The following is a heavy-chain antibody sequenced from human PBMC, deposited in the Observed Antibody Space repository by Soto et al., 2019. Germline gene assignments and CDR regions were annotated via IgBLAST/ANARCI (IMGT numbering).Heavy chain of an antibody. Sequence: GASVKVSCKASGYTFTSYGISWVRQAPGQGLEWMGWISAYNGNTNYAQKLQGRVTMTTDTSTSTAYMELRSLRSDDTAVYYCARNPHSYSSGWYGRGDYWGQGTLVTVSS. V-gene: IGHV1-18*01. D-gene: IGHD6-19*01. CDR2: ISAYNGNT. CDR1: GYTFTSYG. J-gene: IGHJ4*02. CDR3: ARNPHSYSSGWYGRGDY.